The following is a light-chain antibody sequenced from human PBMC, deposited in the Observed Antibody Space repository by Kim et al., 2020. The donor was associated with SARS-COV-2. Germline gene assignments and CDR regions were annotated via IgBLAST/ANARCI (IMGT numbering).Light chain of an antibody. CDR2: WAS. CDR1: QNDLFNSNKMNY. J-gene: IGKJ4*01. Sequence: ATINCKYSQNDLFNSNKMNYLAWYQQKAGQPPKLLISWASTRESGVPDRFSGSGSVTEFTLTIDSLQAEDVAVYYCQQHYSLPLTFGGGTKVDIK. V-gene: IGKV4-1*01. CDR3: QQHYSLPLT.